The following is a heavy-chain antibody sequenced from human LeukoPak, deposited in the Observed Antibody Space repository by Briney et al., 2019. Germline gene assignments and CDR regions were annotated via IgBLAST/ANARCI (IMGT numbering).Heavy chain of an antibody. CDR1: GFTVSSNY. Sequence: PGGSLRLSCAASGFTVSSNYMSWVRQAPGKGLEWVSVIYSGGSTYYADSVKGRFTISRDNSKNTLYLQMNSLRAEDTAVYYCARDSHSMRYGMDVWGRGTTVTVSS. D-gene: IGHD2/OR15-2a*01. V-gene: IGHV3-66*02. CDR3: ARDSHSMRYGMDV. CDR2: IYSGGST. J-gene: IGHJ6*02.